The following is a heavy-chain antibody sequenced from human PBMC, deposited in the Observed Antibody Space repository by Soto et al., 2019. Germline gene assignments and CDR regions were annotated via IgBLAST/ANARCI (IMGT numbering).Heavy chain of an antibody. Sequence: PGGSLRLSCAASGFTFSSYAMSWVRQAPGKGLEWVSAISGSGGSTYYADSVKGRFTISRDNSKNTLYLQMNSLRAEDTAVYYCAKDPIHYYDSSGYFDYYYGVDVWGQGTTVTVSS. CDR2: ISGSGGST. V-gene: IGHV3-23*01. CDR1: GFTFSSYA. CDR3: AKDPIHYYDSSGYFDYYYGVDV. D-gene: IGHD3-22*01. J-gene: IGHJ6*02.